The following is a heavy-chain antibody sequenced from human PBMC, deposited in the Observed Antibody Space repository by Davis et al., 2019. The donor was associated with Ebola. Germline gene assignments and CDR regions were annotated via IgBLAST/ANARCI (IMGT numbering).Heavy chain of an antibody. Sequence: ASVKVPCKVSGYSLLELSIHWVRQAPGKGLEWMGNFNPEDGETIYAEEFQGRISMTGDTSVDTAYLVLSRLRSADTAVYYCTIGGVTGGFEYGGKGTLVTVSS. D-gene: IGHD3-10*01. CDR3: TIGGVTGGFEY. CDR1: GYSLLELS. J-gene: IGHJ4*02. V-gene: IGHV1-24*01. CDR2: FNPEDGET.